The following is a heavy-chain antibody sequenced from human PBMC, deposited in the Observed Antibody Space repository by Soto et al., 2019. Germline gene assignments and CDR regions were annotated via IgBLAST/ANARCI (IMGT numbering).Heavy chain of an antibody. Sequence: PSETLSLTCSVSGGSMTSNYWTWIRQPPGKGLEWIGYIHYSGSTNYNPSLKSRVTISVDTSKNQFSLKLSSVTAADTAVYYCARTNILTGYYRFRYWFDPWGQGTLVTVSS. CDR3: ARTNILTGYYRFRYWFDP. CDR2: IHYSGST. V-gene: IGHV4-59*12. D-gene: IGHD3-9*01. CDR1: GGSMTSNY. J-gene: IGHJ5*02.